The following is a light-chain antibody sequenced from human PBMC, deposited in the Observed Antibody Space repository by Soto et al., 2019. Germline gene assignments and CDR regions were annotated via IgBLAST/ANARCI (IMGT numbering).Light chain of an antibody. V-gene: IGKV3-20*01. CDR1: QDVSSSS. J-gene: IGKJ2*01. CDR3: HQYGSSPYT. CDR2: AAS. Sequence: EIVLTQSPGSLSLSPGERATLSCRASQDVSSSSLAWYQQKTGQAPRLLIYAASNRAAGIPDRFSGSASGADLTLSISRLEPEDFAVYYCHQYGSSPYTFGQGTKLEI.